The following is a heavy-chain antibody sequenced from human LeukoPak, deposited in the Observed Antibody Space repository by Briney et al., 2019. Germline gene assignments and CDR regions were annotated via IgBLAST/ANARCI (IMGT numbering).Heavy chain of an antibody. Sequence: PGGSLRLSCAASGFTFSSYSMNWVRQAPGKGLEWVSSISSSSSYIYYADSVKGRFTISRDNAKNSLYLQMNSLRAEDTAVYYCARDRDKDYGDGGGNWFDPWGQGTLVTVSS. V-gene: IGHV3-21*01. D-gene: IGHD4-17*01. CDR2: ISSSSSYI. CDR1: GFTFSSYS. J-gene: IGHJ5*02. CDR3: ARDRDKDYGDGGGNWFDP.